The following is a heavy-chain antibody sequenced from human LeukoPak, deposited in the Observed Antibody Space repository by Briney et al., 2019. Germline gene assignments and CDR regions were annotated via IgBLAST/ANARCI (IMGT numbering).Heavy chain of an antibody. J-gene: IGHJ6*02. Sequence: GASVKVSCKASGYTFTSYYMHWVRQAPGQGLEWMGGINPSGGSTSYAQKFQGRLTMTRDTSTSTVYMELSSLRSEDTAVYYCAKDLSSAITSALVLDVWGQGTTV. CDR3: AKDLSSAITSALVLDV. V-gene: IGHV1-46*01. CDR1: GYTFTSYY. CDR2: INPSGGST. D-gene: IGHD3-22*01.